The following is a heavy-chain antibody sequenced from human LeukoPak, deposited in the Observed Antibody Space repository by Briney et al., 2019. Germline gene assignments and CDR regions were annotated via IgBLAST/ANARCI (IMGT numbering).Heavy chain of an antibody. Sequence: PSETLSLTCTVSGGSISSYYWSWIRQPAGKGLGWIGRMYTSGSTNYNPSLKRRVTMSVDTSKNQFSLKLSSVTAADTAVYYCASDKISSSWYKGTGYYYGMDVWGQGTTVTVSS. D-gene: IGHD6-13*01. J-gene: IGHJ6*02. CDR3: ASDKISSSWYKGTGYYYGMDV. CDR1: GGSISSYY. V-gene: IGHV4-4*07. CDR2: MYTSGST.